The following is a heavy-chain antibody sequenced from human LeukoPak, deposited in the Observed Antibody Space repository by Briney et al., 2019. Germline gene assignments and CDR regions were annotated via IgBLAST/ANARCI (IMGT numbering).Heavy chain of an antibody. D-gene: IGHD4-17*01. V-gene: IGHV3-48*03. CDR1: GFTLSGYE. Sequence: GGSLRLSCAASGFTLSGYEMNWVRQAPGRGLEWVSYISASGSTIHYADSVKGRSIISRDNAKKSLYLQMNSLRAEDTAVYHCARVRVLAMDVWGQGTTVIVSS. CDR3: ARVRVLAMDV. J-gene: IGHJ6*02. CDR2: ISASGSTI.